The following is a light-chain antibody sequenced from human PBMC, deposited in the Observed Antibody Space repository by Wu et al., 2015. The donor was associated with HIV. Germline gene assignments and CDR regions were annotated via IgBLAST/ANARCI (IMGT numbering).Light chain of an antibody. V-gene: IGKV3D-20*01. CDR1: QSVNSNF. Sequence: DIVLTQSPATLSLSPGERATLSCGASQSVNSNFLAWYQQKLGLAPRLLIYAASSRATGIPARFSGSGSGTDFTLTISRLEPEDFAVYYCQQYGNSSYTFGQGTKLEIK. CDR3: QQYGNSSYT. CDR2: AAS. J-gene: IGKJ2*01.